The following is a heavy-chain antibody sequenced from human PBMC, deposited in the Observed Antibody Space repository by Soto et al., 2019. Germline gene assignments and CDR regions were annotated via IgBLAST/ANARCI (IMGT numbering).Heavy chain of an antibody. Sequence: XETLSLTCAVSGVSISTGYYWGWIRQPPGKGLEWIATIYHSGTTYSNPSLESRVTISVDTSKNQFSLKLSSVTAADTAVYYCARGLYYYDSSGYSPDYWGLGTLVTVSS. J-gene: IGHJ4*02. CDR2: IYHSGTT. CDR3: ARGLYYYDSSGYSPDY. V-gene: IGHV4-38-2*01. D-gene: IGHD3-22*01. CDR1: GVSISTGYY.